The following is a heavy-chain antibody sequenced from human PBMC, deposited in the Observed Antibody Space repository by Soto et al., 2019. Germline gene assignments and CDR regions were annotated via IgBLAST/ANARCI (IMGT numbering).Heavy chain of an antibody. CDR2: ISYDGSNK. D-gene: IGHD4-17*01. J-gene: IGHJ4*02. V-gene: IGHV3-30*18. CDR1: GFTFSSYG. Sequence: QVQLVESGGGVVQPGRSLRLSCAASGFTFSSYGMHWVRQAPGKGLEWVAVISYDGSNKYYADSVKGRFTISRDNSKNTLYLQMNSLRAEDTAVYYCAKDGAVYGDSNYFDYWGPGTLVTVSS. CDR3: AKDGAVYGDSNYFDY.